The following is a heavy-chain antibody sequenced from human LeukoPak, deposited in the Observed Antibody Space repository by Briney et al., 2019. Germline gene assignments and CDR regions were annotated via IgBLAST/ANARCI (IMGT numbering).Heavy chain of an antibody. J-gene: IGHJ3*02. D-gene: IGHD2-2*01. CDR2: IYSGGST. CDR1: GFTVSSNY. V-gene: IGHV3-66*01. CDR3: AKVVPAMSHAFDI. Sequence: GGSLRLSCAASGFTVSSNYMSWVRQAPGKGLEWVSVIYSGGSTYYADSVEGRFTISRDNSKNTLYLQMSSLRAEDTAVYYCAKVVPAMSHAFDIWGQGTMVTVPS.